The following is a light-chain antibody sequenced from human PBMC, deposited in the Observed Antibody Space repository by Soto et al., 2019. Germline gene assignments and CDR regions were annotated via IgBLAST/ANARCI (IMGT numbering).Light chain of an antibody. CDR1: SSDIGTYNY. Sequence: QSALTQPASVSGSPGQSITISCTGTSSDIGTYNYVSWYQQHPGRAPKLMIYDVTNRPSGISNRFSGSKSGNTASLTISDLQAEDEADYYCSSYTRRSTVVFGGGTKLTVL. V-gene: IGLV2-14*01. J-gene: IGLJ2*01. CDR3: SSYTRRSTVV. CDR2: DVT.